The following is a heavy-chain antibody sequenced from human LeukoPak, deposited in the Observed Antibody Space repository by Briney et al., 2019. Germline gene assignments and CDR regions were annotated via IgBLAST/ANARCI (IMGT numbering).Heavy chain of an antibody. Sequence: SETLSLTCTVSGGSISSYYWSWIRQPPGKGLEWIGYIYYSGSTNYNPSLKSRATISVDTSKNQFSLKLSSVTAADTAVYYCARRGSLGYSYGLYYFDYWGQGTLVTVSS. V-gene: IGHV4-59*08. CDR3: ARRGSLGYSYGLYYFDY. CDR2: IYYSGST. D-gene: IGHD5-18*01. J-gene: IGHJ4*02. CDR1: GGSISSYY.